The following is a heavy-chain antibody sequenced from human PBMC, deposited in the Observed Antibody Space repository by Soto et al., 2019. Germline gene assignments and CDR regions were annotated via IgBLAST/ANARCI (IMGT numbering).Heavy chain of an antibody. J-gene: IGHJ4*02. D-gene: IGHD3-22*01. CDR1: GYSFTSYC. CDR3: ARGYYDSSGYPSYFDC. CDR2: IYPGDSDT. Sequence: GESLKISCKGSGYSFTSYCIGWVRQMPGKGLEWMGIIYPGDSDTRYSPSFQGQVTISADKSISTAYLQWSSLKASDTAMYYCARGYYDSSGYPSYFDCWGQGTLVTVSS. V-gene: IGHV5-51*01.